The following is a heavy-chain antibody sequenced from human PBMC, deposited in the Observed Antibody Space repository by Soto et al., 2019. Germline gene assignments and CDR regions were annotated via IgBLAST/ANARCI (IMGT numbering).Heavy chain of an antibody. D-gene: IGHD3-10*01. J-gene: IGHJ4*02. CDR2: IYYSGTT. Sequence: QLQLQESGPGLVKPSETLSLTCTVSDGSIISSGYYWVWIRQPPGKRLEWIGSIYYSGTTYYKPSLGSRVTMSVDTSKNQFYLKMNSVTAADAAVYYCARRTGYHGSGSYCFDYWGQGTLVTVSS. CDR3: ARRTGYHGSGSYCFDY. V-gene: IGHV4-39*01. CDR1: DGSIISSGYY.